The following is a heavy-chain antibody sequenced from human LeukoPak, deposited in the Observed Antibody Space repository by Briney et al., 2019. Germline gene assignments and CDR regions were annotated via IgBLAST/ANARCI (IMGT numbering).Heavy chain of an antibody. J-gene: IGHJ3*02. D-gene: IGHD1-26*01. Sequence: GGSLRLSCAASGFTVTSNYMSWVRQAPGKGLEWVSIIYSGGSTFYADSVKGRFTISRDNSKNTLYLQMNSLRAEDTAVYYCARGGSYLSAFDIWGQGTMVTVSS. CDR3: ARGGSYLSAFDI. V-gene: IGHV3-53*01. CDR2: IYSGGST. CDR1: GFTVTSNY.